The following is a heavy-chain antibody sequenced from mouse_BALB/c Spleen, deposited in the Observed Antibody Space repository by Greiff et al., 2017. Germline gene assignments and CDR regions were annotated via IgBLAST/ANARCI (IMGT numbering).Heavy chain of an antibody. D-gene: IGHD1-1*01. CDR2: IRSKSNNYAT. V-gene: IGHV10-3*03. CDR3: VREIYYYGSSYAMDY. Sequence: EVQRVESGGGLVQPKGSLKLSCAASGFTFNTYAMHWVCQAPGKGLEWVARIRSKSNNYATYYADSVKDRFTISRDDSQSMLYLQMNNLKTEDTAMYYCVREIYYYGSSYAMDYWGQGTSVTVSS. CDR1: GFTFNTYA. J-gene: IGHJ4*01.